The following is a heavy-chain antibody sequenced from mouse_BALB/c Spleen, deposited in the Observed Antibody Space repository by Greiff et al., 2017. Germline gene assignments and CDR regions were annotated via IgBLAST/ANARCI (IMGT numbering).Heavy chain of an antibody. J-gene: IGHJ3*01. CDR1: GFNIKDTY. CDR2: IDPANGNT. Sequence: EVKLMESGAELVKPGASVKLSCTASGFNIKDTYMHWVKQRPEQGLEWIGRIDPANGNTKYDPKFQGKATITADTSSNTAYLQLSSLTSEDTAVYYCARSGDGYPFAYWGQGTLVTVSA. CDR3: ARSGDGYPFAY. V-gene: IGHV14-3*02. D-gene: IGHD2-3*01.